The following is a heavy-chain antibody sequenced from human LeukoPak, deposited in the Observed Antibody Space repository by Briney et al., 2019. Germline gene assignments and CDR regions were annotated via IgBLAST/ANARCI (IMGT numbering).Heavy chain of an antibody. Sequence: PVGSLRLSCAASGFTFSDAWMSWVRQAPGKGLEWVGRIKSKTDGGTTDYAAPVKGRLTISRDDSKNTLYLQMNSLKIEDTAVYYCARYYGDSGSQYYFDYWGQGTLVTVPS. CDR2: IKSKTDGGTT. CDR3: ARYYGDSGSQYYFDY. CDR1: GFTFSDAW. D-gene: IGHD3-22*01. J-gene: IGHJ4*02. V-gene: IGHV3-15*01.